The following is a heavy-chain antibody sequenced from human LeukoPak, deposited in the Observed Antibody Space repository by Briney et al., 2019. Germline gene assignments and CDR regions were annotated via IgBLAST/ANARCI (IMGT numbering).Heavy chain of an antibody. CDR2: ISYDGSNK. D-gene: IGHD6-19*01. V-gene: IGHV3-30*04. CDR3: AKDTAPYSSGWCLDY. J-gene: IGHJ4*02. CDR1: GFTLSSYA. Sequence: PGGSLRLSCAASGFTLSSYAMHWVRQAPGKGLEWVAVISYDGSNKYYADSVKGRFTISRDNSKNTLYLQMNSLRAEDTAVYYCAKDTAPYSSGWCLDYWGQGTLVTVSS.